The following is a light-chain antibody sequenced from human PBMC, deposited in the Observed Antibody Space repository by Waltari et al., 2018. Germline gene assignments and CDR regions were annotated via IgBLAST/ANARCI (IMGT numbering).Light chain of an antibody. V-gene: IGKV3-20*01. CDR3: QHYVRLPVT. CDR1: QGVGRT. J-gene: IGKJ1*01. CDR2: GAS. Sequence: IVLTQCPGTLSLSPGERATLSCRASQGVGRTLAWYQNRPGQAPRLLIYGASTRATAIPDRFSGSGSGTDFSLTISRLEPEDFAVYYCQHYVRLPVTFGQGTTVEIK.